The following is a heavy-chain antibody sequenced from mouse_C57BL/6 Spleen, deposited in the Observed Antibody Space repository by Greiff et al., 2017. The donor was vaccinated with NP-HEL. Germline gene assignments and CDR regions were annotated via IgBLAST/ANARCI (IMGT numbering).Heavy chain of an antibody. Sequence: EVQLVESGPGLVKPSQSLSLTCSVTGYSITSGYYWNWIRQFPGNKLEWMGYISYDGSNNYNPSLKNRISLTRDTSKNQFFLKLNSVTTEDTATYYCAREGYYGIAFAYWGQGTLVTVSA. J-gene: IGHJ3*01. D-gene: IGHD1-1*01. CDR1: GYSITSGYY. CDR3: AREGYYGIAFAY. V-gene: IGHV3-6*01. CDR2: ISYDGSN.